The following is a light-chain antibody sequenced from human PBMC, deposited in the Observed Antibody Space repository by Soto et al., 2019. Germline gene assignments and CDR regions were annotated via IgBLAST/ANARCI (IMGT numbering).Light chain of an antibody. CDR1: QFISNW. Sequence: DIQMTHSPSSLSASVGDRVTITCRASQFISNWLAWYQQKPETAPKSLIFGASTLQSGVPSRFSGSGFGKYFTLTINGLQPEDFATYFCPQYNSYPLTFGGGTQVEIX. V-gene: IGKV1D-16*01. CDR3: PQYNSYPLT. J-gene: IGKJ4*01. CDR2: GAS.